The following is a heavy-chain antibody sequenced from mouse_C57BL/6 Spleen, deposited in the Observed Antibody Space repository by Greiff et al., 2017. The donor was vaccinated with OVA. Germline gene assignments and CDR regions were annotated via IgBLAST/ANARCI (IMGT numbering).Heavy chain of an antibody. V-gene: IGHV1-39*01. CDR1: GYSFTDYN. J-gene: IGHJ4*01. Sequence: VQLQQSGPELVKPGASVKISCKASGYSFTDYNMNWVKQSNGKSLEWIGVINPNYGTTSYNQKFKGKATLTVYQSSSTAYMQLNSLKSEDSAVYYCASYGYDSYYAMDYWGQGTSVTVSS. CDR2: INPNYGTT. CDR3: ASYGYDSYYAMDY. D-gene: IGHD2-2*01.